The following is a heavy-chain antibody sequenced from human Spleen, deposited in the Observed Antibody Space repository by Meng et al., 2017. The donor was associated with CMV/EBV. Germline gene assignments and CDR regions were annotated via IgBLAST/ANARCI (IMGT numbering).Heavy chain of an antibody. J-gene: IGHJ4*02. CDR2: IHPHRGDT. CDR3: ARDNNWGPDY. CDR1: GYTFTSYA. D-gene: IGHD7-27*01. V-gene: IGHV1-2*02. Sequence: ASVKVSCKASGYTFTSYAISWMRQAPGQGLEWMGWIHPHRGDTNYAQQFQGRVTLTRDTSINTGYMELTRLTSDDTAVYYCARDNNWGPDYWGQGTLVTVSS.